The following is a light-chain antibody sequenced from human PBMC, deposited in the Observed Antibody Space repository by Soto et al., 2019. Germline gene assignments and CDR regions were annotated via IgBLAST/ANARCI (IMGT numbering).Light chain of an antibody. CDR2: ETS. CDR3: QQTRSYPST. CDR1: QAISNY. Sequence: DIQMTQSPSFLSASVGDRVTITCRASQAISNYLAWYQQRPGKVPQLLIYETSILQSGVSSRFSGSGSGTDFTLTISSLQAEDFATYYCQQTRSYPSTFGGGTKVDIK. J-gene: IGKJ4*01. V-gene: IGKV1-9*01.